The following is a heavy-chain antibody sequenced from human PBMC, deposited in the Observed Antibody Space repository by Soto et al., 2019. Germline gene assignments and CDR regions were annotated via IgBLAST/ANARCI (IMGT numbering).Heavy chain of an antibody. CDR3: ARRRRDILTGSPGTLDY. V-gene: IGHV1-2*02. D-gene: IGHD3-9*01. J-gene: IGHJ4*02. CDR2: IGPQTGGT. Sequence: ASVKVSCKTSGFTFTGHYIHWVRQAPGQVPEWMGEIGPQTGGTKYAQKYQGRVTISADKSISTAYLQWSSLKASDSAMYYCARRRRDILTGSPGTLDYWGQGTLVTVSS. CDR1: GFTFTGHY.